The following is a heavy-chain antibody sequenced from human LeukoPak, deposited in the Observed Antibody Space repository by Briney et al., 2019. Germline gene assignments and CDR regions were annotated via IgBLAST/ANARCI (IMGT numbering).Heavy chain of an antibody. D-gene: IGHD5-18*01. J-gene: IGHJ4*02. CDR3: AKDIRYGYDY. CDR2: IRYDGSNK. V-gene: IGHV3-30*02. Sequence: PGGSLRLSCAVSGFIFSSYGMHWVRQPPGKGLEWVAFIRYDGSNKYYAESVKGRFTISRDNSKNTLYLQMNSLRAEDTAVYYCAKDIRYGYDYWGQGTLVTVSS. CDR1: GFIFSSYG.